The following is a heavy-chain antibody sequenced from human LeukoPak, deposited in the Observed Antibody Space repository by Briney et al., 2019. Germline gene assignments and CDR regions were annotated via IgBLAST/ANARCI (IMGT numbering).Heavy chain of an antibody. CDR3: TRDRYGD. Sequence: GGSLRLSCAASGFTFSSSWMSWVRQAPGKGLEWLANTKHDGSEEFYVVSLKGRFTISRDNAKNSLYLQMNSLRVEDTAVYYCTRDRYGDWGQGTLVTVSS. CDR2: TKHDGSEE. CDR1: GFTFSSSW. J-gene: IGHJ4*02. V-gene: IGHV3-7*05. D-gene: IGHD5-18*01.